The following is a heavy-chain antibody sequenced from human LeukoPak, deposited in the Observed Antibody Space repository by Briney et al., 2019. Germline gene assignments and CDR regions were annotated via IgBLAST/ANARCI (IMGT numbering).Heavy chain of an antibody. D-gene: IGHD1-26*01. J-gene: IGHJ2*01. CDR3: ARVVGAGYFDL. Sequence: GGSLRLSCAASGFTFSNAWMSWVRQAPGKGLEWVANINQDGSGKYYVDSVKGRFTISRDNAKNSLYLQMNSLRAEDTAVYYCARVVGAGYFDLWGRGTLVTVSS. CDR2: INQDGSGK. V-gene: IGHV3-7*01. CDR1: GFTFSNAW.